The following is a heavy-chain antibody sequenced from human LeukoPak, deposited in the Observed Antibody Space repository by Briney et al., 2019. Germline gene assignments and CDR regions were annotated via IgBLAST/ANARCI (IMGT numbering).Heavy chain of an antibody. J-gene: IGHJ1*01. CDR3: ARHGKGSINQYFQH. CDR1: GGSFSGYY. CDR2: INHSGST. V-gene: IGHV4-34*01. D-gene: IGHD2-2*01. Sequence: PSETLSLTCAVYGGSFSGYYWSWIRQPPGKGLEWIGEINHSGSTNYNPSLKSRITISVDTSKNQFSLKLSSVTTADTAVYYCARHGKGSINQYFQHWGQGTLVTVSS.